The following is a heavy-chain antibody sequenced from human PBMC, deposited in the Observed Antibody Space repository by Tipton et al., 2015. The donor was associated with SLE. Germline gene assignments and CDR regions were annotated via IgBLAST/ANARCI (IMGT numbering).Heavy chain of an antibody. V-gene: IGHV4-61*02. CDR1: GGSISSSNYF. J-gene: IGHJ2*01. CDR3: AREVEGYFDL. CDR2: IYSDGAT. Sequence: LRLSCTVSGGSISSSNYFWGWIRQPAGKGLEWIGRIYSDGATNYNPSLKSRVSMSIDTSKSQFSLKLNYVTAADTAVYYCAREVEGYFDLWGRGTLVTVSS.